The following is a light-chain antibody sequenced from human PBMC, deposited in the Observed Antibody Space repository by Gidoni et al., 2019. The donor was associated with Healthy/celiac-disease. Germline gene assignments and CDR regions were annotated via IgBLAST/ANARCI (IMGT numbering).Light chain of an antibody. CDR2: GAS. Sequence: EIVLTQSPGTLSLSPGERATLSCRPSQSVSSSYLAWYQQKPGQAPRLLIYGASSRATGIPDRFSGGGSGTDFTLTISRLEPEDFAVYYCQQYGSSQGLTFGGGTKVEIK. V-gene: IGKV3-20*01. J-gene: IGKJ4*01. CDR3: QQYGSSQGLT. CDR1: QSVSSSY.